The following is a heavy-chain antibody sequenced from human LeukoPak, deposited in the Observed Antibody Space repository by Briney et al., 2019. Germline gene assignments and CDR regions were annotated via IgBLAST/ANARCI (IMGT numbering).Heavy chain of an antibody. CDR3: ARDDCSSTSCYYYYGMDV. CDR2: IWYDGSNK. D-gene: IGHD2-2*01. V-gene: IGHV3-33*01. J-gene: IGHJ6*04. CDR1: GFTFSSYG. Sequence: GGSLRLSCAASGFTFSSYGMHWVRQAPGKGLEWVAVIWYDGSNKYYADSVKGRFTISRDNSKNTPYLQMNSLRAEDTAVYYCARDDCSSTSCYYYYGMDVWGKGTTVTVSS.